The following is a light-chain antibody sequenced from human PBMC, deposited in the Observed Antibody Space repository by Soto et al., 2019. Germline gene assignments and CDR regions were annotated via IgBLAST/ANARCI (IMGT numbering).Light chain of an antibody. CDR2: ANS. J-gene: IGLJ3*02. CDR3: AAWDDSLNGPV. CDR1: SSNIGSNT. Sequence: QSVLTQPPSASGTPGQSVTISCSGSSSNIGSNTVNWYQQVPGTAPRLLIYANSQRPSGVPARFSGSKSGTSASLVISGLQSEDEADYYCAAWDDSLNGPVFGGGTKLTVL. V-gene: IGLV1-44*01.